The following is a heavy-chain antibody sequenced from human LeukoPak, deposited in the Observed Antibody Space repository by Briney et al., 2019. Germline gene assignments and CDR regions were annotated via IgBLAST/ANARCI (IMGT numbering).Heavy chain of an antibody. CDR3: ATGGSGYWYFDL. CDR2: IYTSGST. V-gene: IGHV4-4*07. Sequence: KPSETLSLTCTVSGGSISSYYWSWIRQPAGKGLKWIGRIYTSGSTNYNPSLKSRVTISVDKSKNQFSLKLSSVTAADTAVYYCATGGSGYWYFDLWGRGTLVTVSS. D-gene: IGHD2-8*02. J-gene: IGHJ2*01. CDR1: GGSISSYY.